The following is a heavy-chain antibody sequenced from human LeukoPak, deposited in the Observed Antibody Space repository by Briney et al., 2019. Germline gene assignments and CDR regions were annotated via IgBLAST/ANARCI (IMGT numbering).Heavy chain of an antibody. J-gene: IGHJ6*03. V-gene: IGHV1-18*01. CDR1: GYTFTNYG. Sequence: ASVKVSCKASGYTFTNYGITWVRQAPGQGLEWMGWISTYNAYTNYAQKFQGRVTMTTDTSTSTAYMELRSLRSDDTAVYYCARDGYYYGSGSYWNYYYYMDVWGKGTTVTISS. D-gene: IGHD3-10*01. CDR2: ISTYNAYT. CDR3: ARDGYYYGSGSYWNYYYYMDV.